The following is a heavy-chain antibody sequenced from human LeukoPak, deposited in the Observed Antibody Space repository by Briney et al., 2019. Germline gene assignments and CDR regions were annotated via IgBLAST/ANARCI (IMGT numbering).Heavy chain of an antibody. J-gene: IGHJ6*02. CDR1: GYTFTSYG. Sequence: ASVKVSCKASGYTFTSYGITWVRQAPGQGLEWMGWISAYNGNANYAQKLQARVTMTTDTSTTTSYMELRSLSSDDTAVYYCARGVPPDAMDVWGQGTTVTVSS. V-gene: IGHV1-18*01. CDR3: ARGVPPDAMDV. CDR2: ISAYNGNA.